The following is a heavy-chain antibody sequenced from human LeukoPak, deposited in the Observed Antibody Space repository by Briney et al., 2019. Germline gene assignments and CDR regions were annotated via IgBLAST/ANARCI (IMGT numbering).Heavy chain of an antibody. CDR3: ARVDVDILKADY. V-gene: IGHV4-59*01. J-gene: IGHJ4*02. Sequence: SETLSLTCTVSGGSISSYYWSWIRQPPGKGLEWIGYIYYSGSTNYNPSLKSRVTISVDTSKNQFSLKLSSVTAADTAVYYCARVDVDILKADYWGKGTLVTVSS. CDR1: GGSISSYY. CDR2: IYYSGST. D-gene: IGHD5-12*01.